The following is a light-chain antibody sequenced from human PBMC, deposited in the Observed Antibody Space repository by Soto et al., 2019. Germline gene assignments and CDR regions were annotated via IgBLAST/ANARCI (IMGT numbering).Light chain of an antibody. CDR3: QQYNSYSEYS. V-gene: IGKV1-5*03. J-gene: IGKJ2*03. CDR1: QSINSW. Sequence: DIPMAQSPATLSASVGDRVTITCRASQSINSWLAWYQQKPGEAPKTLIYKASSLESGVPSRFSGSGSGTEFTLTISCLQPDDFATYYCQQYNSYSEYSFGQGTKVEIK. CDR2: KAS.